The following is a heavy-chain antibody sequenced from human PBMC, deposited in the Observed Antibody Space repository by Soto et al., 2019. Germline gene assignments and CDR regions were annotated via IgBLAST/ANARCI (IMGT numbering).Heavy chain of an antibody. J-gene: IGHJ6*02. D-gene: IGHD1-26*01. CDR3: AREKWEQTYYYGMDV. CDR2: INPNSGGT. V-gene: IGHV1-2*02. CDR1: GYTFTGYY. Sequence: ASVKVSCKASGYTFTGYYMHWVRQAPGQGLEWMGWINPNSGGTNYAQKFQGSVTMTRDTSISTAYMELSRLRSDDTAVYYCAREKWEQTYYYGMDVWGQGTTVTVSS.